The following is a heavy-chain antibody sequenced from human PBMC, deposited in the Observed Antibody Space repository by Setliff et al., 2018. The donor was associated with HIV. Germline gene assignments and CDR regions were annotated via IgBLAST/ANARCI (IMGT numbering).Heavy chain of an antibody. CDR1: GGSISTGVCY. CDR2: ISASGST. J-gene: IGHJ6*03. CDR3: SKGFTMVRGAADYYFYYMYV. D-gene: IGHD3-10*01. Sequence: PSETLSLTCTVSGGSISTGVCYWSWIRQPADKALEWIGRISASGSTNYNPSLESRVTLSIDTSNNQFSLKLSSVTAANTATYYCSKGFTMVRGAADYYFYYMYVWGKGTTVTVSS. V-gene: IGHV4-61*02.